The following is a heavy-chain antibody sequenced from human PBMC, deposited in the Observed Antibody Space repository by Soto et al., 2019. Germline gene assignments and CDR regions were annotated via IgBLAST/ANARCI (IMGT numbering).Heavy chain of an antibody. CDR2: IYPGASVT. D-gene: IGHD6-6*01. CDR1: GYSFTSYW. Sequence: EVQLVQSGAEVKKPGESLKISCKGSGYSFTSYWIGWVRQMPGKGLEWRGIIYPGASVTRYSPSFQGQVTISADKSISTAYLQWSSLKASDTAMYYCARHEGGTEYSSSFRWWAHKNYYYYGMDVWGQGTTVTVSS. V-gene: IGHV5-51*01. CDR3: ARHEGGTEYSSSFRWWAHKNYYYYGMDV. J-gene: IGHJ6*02.